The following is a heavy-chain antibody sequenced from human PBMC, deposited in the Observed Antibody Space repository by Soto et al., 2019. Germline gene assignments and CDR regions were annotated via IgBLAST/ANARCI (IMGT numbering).Heavy chain of an antibody. Sequence: GGSLRLSCAASGFSFSSHSFNWVCLAPGQGLEWVAYISSRSSLILYADSVRGRFVISRDNALNSLYLQMNSPRDEDTAIYYCARERGEYDSGWYIDRWGQGTPVTVSS. CDR2: ISSRSSLI. J-gene: IGHJ5*02. CDR3: ARERGEYDSGWYIDR. V-gene: IGHV3-21*06. CDR1: GFSFSSHS. D-gene: IGHD6-19*01.